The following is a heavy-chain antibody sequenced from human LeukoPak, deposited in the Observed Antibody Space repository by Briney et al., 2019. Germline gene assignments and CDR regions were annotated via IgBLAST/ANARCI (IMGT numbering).Heavy chain of an antibody. V-gene: IGHV3-23*01. J-gene: IGHJ4*02. CDR2: ISGSGGST. CDR3: AKDWYYYDSSGYYSGY. Sequence: GGSLRLSCAASGFTFSSYAMSWVRQAPGKGLEWVSAISGSGGSTYYADSVKGRFTISRDNSKNTLYLQMNSLRAEDTAVYYCAKDWYYYDSSGYYSGYWGQGTLVTVSS. D-gene: IGHD3-22*01. CDR1: GFTFSSYA.